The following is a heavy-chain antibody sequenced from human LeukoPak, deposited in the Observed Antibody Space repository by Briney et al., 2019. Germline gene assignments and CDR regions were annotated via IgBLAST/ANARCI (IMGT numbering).Heavy chain of an antibody. CDR1: GGSISSYY. Sequence: SETLSLXCTVSGGSISSYYWRWIRQPPGKGLEWIGYIHYSGFSNYNPSLKSRVTISVDTSKNQFSLKLSFVTAADTAVYYCARDLHGGNSGLGYWGLGTLVTVSS. D-gene: IGHD4-23*01. CDR2: IHYSGFS. V-gene: IGHV4-59*01. CDR3: ARDLHGGNSGLGY. J-gene: IGHJ1*01.